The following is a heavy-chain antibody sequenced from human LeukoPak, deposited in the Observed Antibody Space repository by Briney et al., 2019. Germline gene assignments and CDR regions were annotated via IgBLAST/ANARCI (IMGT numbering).Heavy chain of an antibody. J-gene: IGHJ4*02. V-gene: IGHV3-48*01. CDR1: GFTFNAFG. CDR3: ARFRRWGKKAFDY. Sequence: GGSLRLSCAASGFTFNAFGMNWVRQAPGKGLEWVSYIGTTSGAIYYADSVKGRFTISRDSAKNSLYLQMNSLRAEDTAVYYCARFRRWGKKAFDYWGQEPLVTVSS. D-gene: IGHD2-8*02. CDR2: IGTTSGAI.